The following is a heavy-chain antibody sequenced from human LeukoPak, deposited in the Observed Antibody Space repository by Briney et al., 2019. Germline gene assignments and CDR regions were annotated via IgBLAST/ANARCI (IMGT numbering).Heavy chain of an antibody. Sequence: SETLSLTCTVSGGSISSSSYYWGWIRQPPGKGLEGIGIIYYSGSTYYNPSLKSRLTISLDTSKNQFSLKLISVSAEDTAVYYCARGSIWFDPWGQGTMVNVSS. D-gene: IGHD3-3*02. V-gene: IGHV4-39*07. J-gene: IGHJ5*02. CDR3: ARGSIWFDP. CDR2: IYYSGST. CDR1: GGSISSSSYY.